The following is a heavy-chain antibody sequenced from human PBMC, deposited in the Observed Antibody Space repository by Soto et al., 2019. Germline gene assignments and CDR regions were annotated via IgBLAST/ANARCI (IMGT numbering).Heavy chain of an antibody. CDR2: ISYDGSNK. Sequence: GGSLRLSCAASGFTFSSYGMHWVRQAPGKGLEWVAVISYDGSNKYYADSVKGRFTISRDNSKNTLYLQMNSLRAEDTAVYYCAKGPYSSSTSGRYYYYYYGMDVWGQETTVTVSS. J-gene: IGHJ6*02. CDR3: AKGPYSSSTSGRYYYYYYGMDV. V-gene: IGHV3-30*18. D-gene: IGHD6-6*01. CDR1: GFTFSSYG.